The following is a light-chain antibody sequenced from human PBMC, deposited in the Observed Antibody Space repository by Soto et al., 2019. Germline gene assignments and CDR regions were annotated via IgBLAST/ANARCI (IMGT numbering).Light chain of an antibody. CDR3: SSYGGNSNYV. Sequence: QSALTQPPSASGSPGQSVTISCTGTSSDVGLYDYVSWYQQHPGKVPELLIYEVTQRPSGVPDRFSGSKSGNTASLTVSGLQAEDEADYYCSSYGGNSNYVFGTGTKVTAL. V-gene: IGLV2-8*01. J-gene: IGLJ1*01. CDR2: EVT. CDR1: SSDVGLYDY.